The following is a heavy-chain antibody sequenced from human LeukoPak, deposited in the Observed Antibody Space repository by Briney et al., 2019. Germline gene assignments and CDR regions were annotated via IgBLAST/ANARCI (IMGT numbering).Heavy chain of an antibody. Sequence: PGGSLRLSCAASGFTFSDYAMTWVRQAPGKGLEWVSSISGSGDKTYYGDSMKGRLTISRDNVKNTVFLQMNSLRADDTALYYYAKAQAGTYDYWGQGTLVTVSS. J-gene: IGHJ4*02. CDR1: GFTFSDYA. D-gene: IGHD6-19*01. CDR2: ISGSGDKT. CDR3: AKAQAGTYDY. V-gene: IGHV3-23*01.